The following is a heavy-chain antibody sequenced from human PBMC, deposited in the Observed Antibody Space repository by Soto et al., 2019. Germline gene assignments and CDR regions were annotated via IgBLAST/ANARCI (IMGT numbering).Heavy chain of an antibody. D-gene: IGHD5-12*01. Sequence: SETLSLTCAVYGGSFSGYYWSWIRQPPGKGLEWIGEINHSGSTNYNPSLKSRVTISVDTSKNQFSLKLSSVTAADTAVYYCASKGILWVATDYNDAFDIWGQGTMVTVSS. V-gene: IGHV4-34*01. CDR1: GGSFSGYY. J-gene: IGHJ3*02. CDR2: INHSGST. CDR3: ASKGILWVATDYNDAFDI.